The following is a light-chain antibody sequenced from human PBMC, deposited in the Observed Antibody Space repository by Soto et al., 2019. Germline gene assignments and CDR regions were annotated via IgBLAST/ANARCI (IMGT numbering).Light chain of an antibody. V-gene: IGKV4-1*01. Sequence: VVPTPYQDYLAVSSGDRATLNCKSSQRVLYSSNNKNYLAWYQQKPGQPPKLLIYWASTRESGVPDRFSGSGSGTDFTLTISSLQAEDVAVYYCQQYYSIPLTFGGGTKVDIK. J-gene: IGKJ4*01. CDR2: WAS. CDR3: QQYYSIPLT. CDR1: QRVLYSSNNKNY.